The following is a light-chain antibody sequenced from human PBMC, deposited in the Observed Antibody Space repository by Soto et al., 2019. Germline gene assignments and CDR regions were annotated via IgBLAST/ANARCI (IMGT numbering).Light chain of an antibody. CDR3: QHYNDFQYT. Sequence: DIEMTQSPSTLSASVGDRVTLTCRASQSITSWVAWYQQKPGKAPNLLIYKATHLQAGVPPRFSGRGCGTEFSLTISSQPSEDFAIYYCQHYNDFQYTFGQGTSLEMK. CDR2: KAT. CDR1: QSITSW. J-gene: IGKJ2*01. V-gene: IGKV1-5*03.